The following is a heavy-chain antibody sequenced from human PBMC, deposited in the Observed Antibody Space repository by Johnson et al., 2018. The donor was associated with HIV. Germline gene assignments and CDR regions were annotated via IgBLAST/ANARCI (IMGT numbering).Heavy chain of an antibody. CDR3: ALKQLVTMDDAFDI. CDR2: ISSSGKST. J-gene: IGHJ3*02. V-gene: IGHV3-11*04. D-gene: IGHD6-13*01. CDR1: GFIFRDYY. Sequence: QVQLVESGGGLVKPGGSLRLSCAVSGFIFRDYYMSWIRQAPGKGLEWVSYISSSGKSTNYADSVKGRFTISRDNAKNSLSLQMNSLRAEDTAIYYCALKQLVTMDDAFDIWGQGTMVTVSS.